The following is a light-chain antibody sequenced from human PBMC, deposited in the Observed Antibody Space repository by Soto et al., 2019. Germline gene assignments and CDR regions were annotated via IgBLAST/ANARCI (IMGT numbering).Light chain of an antibody. CDR1: SSDVGAYNY. Sequence: QSVLTQPRSVSGSPGQSVTISCTGTSSDVGAYNYVSWYQQHPGKAPKLMIYDVSKRPSGVPDRFSGSKSGNTASLTISGLQAEDETDYYCCSLTTSHTYVFGSGTKLTVL. V-gene: IGLV2-11*01. J-gene: IGLJ1*01. CDR2: DVS. CDR3: CSLTTSHTYV.